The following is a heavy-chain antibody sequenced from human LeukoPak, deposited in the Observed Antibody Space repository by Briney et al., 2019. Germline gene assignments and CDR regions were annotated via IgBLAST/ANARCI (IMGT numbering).Heavy chain of an antibody. CDR2: ISYDGSNK. CDR3: AKDGDCSSTSCYGDYYYSMDV. Sequence: PGGSLRLSCAASGFTFSSYGMHWVRQAPGKGLEWVAVISYDGSNKYYADSVKGRFTISRDNSKNTLYLQMNSLRAEDTAVYYCAKDGDCSSTSCYGDYYYSMDVWGKGTTVTVSS. V-gene: IGHV3-30*18. J-gene: IGHJ6*04. CDR1: GFTFSSYG. D-gene: IGHD2-2*01.